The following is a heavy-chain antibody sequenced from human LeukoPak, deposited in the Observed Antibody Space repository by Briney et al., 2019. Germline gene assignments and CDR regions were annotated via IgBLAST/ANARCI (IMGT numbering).Heavy chain of an antibody. J-gene: IGHJ5*02. CDR2: INTNTGNP. V-gene: IGHV7-4-1*02. D-gene: IGHD2-15*01. CDR1: GYTFTSYA. Sequence: ASVKVSCKASGYTFTSYAMNWVRQAPGQGLEWMGWINTNTGNPTYAQGFTGRFVFSLDTSVSTAYLQISSLKAEDTAVYYCARRYCSGGYCYVGCFDPWGQGTLVTVSS. CDR3: ARRYCSGGYCYVGCFDP.